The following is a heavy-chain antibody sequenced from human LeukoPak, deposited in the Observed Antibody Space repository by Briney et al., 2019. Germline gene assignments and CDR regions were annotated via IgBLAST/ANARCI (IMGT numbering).Heavy chain of an antibody. J-gene: IGHJ3*02. CDR1: GFTFDDYA. D-gene: IGHD2/OR15-2a*01. CDR3: AKLNSGAFDI. CDR2: ISGDGGST. Sequence: GGSLRLSCAASGFTFDDYAVHWVRHPPGKGLEWVSFISGDGGSTYYADSVKGRFTISRDNSKNSLYLQMNSLRTEDTALYYCAKLNSGAFDIWGQGTMVTVSS. V-gene: IGHV3-43*02.